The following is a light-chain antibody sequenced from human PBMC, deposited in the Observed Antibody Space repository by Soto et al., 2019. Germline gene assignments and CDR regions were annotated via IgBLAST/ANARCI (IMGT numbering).Light chain of an antibody. CDR2: GAS. Sequence: VLTQSPGTLSLSPGERATLSCRASQTVSSNYLAWYQKKPGQAPRLLIYGASSRATGIPDRFSGSGSGTDFTLTISRLEPEDFAVYYCQQYGSSISYTFGQGTKLEIK. CDR1: QTVSSNY. V-gene: IGKV3-20*01. CDR3: QQYGSSISYT. J-gene: IGKJ2*01.